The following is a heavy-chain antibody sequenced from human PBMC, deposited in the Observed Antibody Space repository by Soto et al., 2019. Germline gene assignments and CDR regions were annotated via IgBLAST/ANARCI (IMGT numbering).Heavy chain of an antibody. D-gene: IGHD2-15*01. J-gene: IGHJ6*04. CDR1: GFTVSSSY. CDR3: ARAGQYCTTGTCYPASMGV. Sequence: EVQLVESGGGLVQPGGSLRLSCSASGFTVSSSYINWVRQAPGKGLVWVSTFYSGGKTYYADSVKGRFTISRHSSENTLYLQMNSPRSEDTAVYYCARAGQYCTTGTCYPASMGVWGEGTTVTVSA. V-gene: IGHV3-53*04. CDR2: FYSGGKT.